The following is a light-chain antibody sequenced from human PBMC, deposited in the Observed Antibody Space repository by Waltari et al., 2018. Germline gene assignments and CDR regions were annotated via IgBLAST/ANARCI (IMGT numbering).Light chain of an antibody. CDR1: QSVSSY. CDR3: QQRSNWPRT. CDR2: DAS. Sequence: EIVLTQSPATLSLSPGERATLSCRASQSVSSYLAWYQQKPGQAPRLLIYDASNRATGIPARFSGSGSRTDFTLTISSLEPEDFAVYYCQQRSNWPRTFGQGTKVEIK. V-gene: IGKV3-11*01. J-gene: IGKJ1*01.